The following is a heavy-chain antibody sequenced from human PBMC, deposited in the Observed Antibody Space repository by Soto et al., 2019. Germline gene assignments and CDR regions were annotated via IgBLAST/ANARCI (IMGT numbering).Heavy chain of an antibody. CDR3: ASGVLNYYEYYFDY. CDR2: IWYDGSNK. D-gene: IGHD3-22*01. CDR1: GFTFSSYG. J-gene: IGHJ4*02. V-gene: IGHV3-33*01. Sequence: PVGSLRLSCAASGFTFSSYGMHWVRQAPGKGLEWVAVIWYDGSNKNYADSVKGRFTISRDNSKNTLYLQMNSLRAEDTAVYYCASGVLNYYEYYFDYRGQGTLVTVSS.